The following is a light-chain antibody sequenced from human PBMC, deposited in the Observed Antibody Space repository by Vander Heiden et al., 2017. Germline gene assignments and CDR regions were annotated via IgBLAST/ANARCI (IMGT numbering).Light chain of an antibody. V-gene: IGKV1-5*03. CDR2: RAT. J-gene: IGKJ2*01. CDR3: QQDNSYPYT. Sequence: DIQMTQSPSTLPASVGDRVTITCRASQSISTWLAWYQQEPGKAPKLLIYRATGLGSGVPSRFNGRGSGTGFTLTNSILQPDGFATNYCQQDNSYPYTFGQGTRLEIK. CDR1: QSISTW.